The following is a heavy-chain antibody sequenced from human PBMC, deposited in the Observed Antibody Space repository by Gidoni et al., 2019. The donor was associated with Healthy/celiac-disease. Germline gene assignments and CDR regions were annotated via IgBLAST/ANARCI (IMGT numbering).Heavy chain of an antibody. V-gene: IGHV3-21*01. Sequence: EVQLVESGGGLVKPGGSLRLSCAASGFTFSSYSMNWVRQAPGKGLEWVSSISSSSSYIYYADSVKGRFTISRDNAKNSLYLQMNSLRAEDTAVYYCARDQGNYGDSGGYFDLWGRGTLVTVSS. J-gene: IGHJ2*01. CDR1: GFTFSSYS. CDR2: ISSSSSYI. D-gene: IGHD4-17*01. CDR3: ARDQGNYGDSGGYFDL.